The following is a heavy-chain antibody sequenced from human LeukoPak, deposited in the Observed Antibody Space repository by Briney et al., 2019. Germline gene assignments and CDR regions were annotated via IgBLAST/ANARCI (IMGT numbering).Heavy chain of an antibody. V-gene: IGHV1-46*01. CDR1: GYTFTSYY. CDR3: ARGFLVGATNYYYYYGMDV. J-gene: IGHJ6*02. CDR2: INPSGGST. Sequence: ASVKVSCKAFGYTFTSYYMHWVRQAPGQGLEWMGIINPSGGSTSYAQKFQGRVTMTRDTSTSTVYMELSSLRSEDTAVYYCARGFLVGATNYYYYYGMDVWGQGTTVTVSS. D-gene: IGHD1-26*01.